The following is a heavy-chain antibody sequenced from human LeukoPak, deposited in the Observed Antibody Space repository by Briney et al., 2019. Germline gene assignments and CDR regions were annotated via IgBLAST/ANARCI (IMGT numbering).Heavy chain of an antibody. J-gene: IGHJ4*02. Sequence: GGSRRLSCAASGFTFSTYSMRWVRQAPGKGLEWVSSISSSSSYIYYADSVKGRFTISRDNAKKSLYLQMNSLRAGDTAVYYCAKPHFDDWGQGTLVTVSS. V-gene: IGHV3-21*01. CDR3: AKPHFDD. CDR1: GFTFSTYS. CDR2: ISSSSSYI.